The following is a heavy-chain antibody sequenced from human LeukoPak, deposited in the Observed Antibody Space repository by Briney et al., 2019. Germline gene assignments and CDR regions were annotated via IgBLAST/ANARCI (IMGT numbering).Heavy chain of an antibody. Sequence: GESLRISCTGSGYSFTYWITWMRQMPGKGLEWMGTIDPGYSNMKNYNPSLEGHVTISVDKSINTVYLQWSSLKASDSAMYYCATGSSGGYSHWGQGTLVTVSS. CDR1: GYSFTYW. CDR3: ATGSSGGYSH. V-gene: IGHV5-10-1*01. D-gene: IGHD3-10*01. CDR2: IDPGYSNM. J-gene: IGHJ4*02.